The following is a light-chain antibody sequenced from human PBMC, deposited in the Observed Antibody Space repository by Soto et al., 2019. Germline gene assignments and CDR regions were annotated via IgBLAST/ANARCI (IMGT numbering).Light chain of an antibody. CDR3: QQYNNWPPR. CDR1: QSVLYSSNNKNY. Sequence: DIVMTQSPDSLAVSLGERATINCKSSQSVLYSSNNKNYLAWYQQKPGQAPRLLIYGASTRATGIPARFSGSGSGTEFTLTISSLQSEDFAVYYCQQYNNWPPRFGPGTKVDIK. J-gene: IGKJ3*01. CDR2: GAS. V-gene: IGKV4-1*01.